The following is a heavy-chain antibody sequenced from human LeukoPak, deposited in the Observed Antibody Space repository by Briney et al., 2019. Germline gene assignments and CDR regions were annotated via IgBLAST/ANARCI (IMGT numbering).Heavy chain of an antibody. CDR2: IYYSGST. V-gene: IGHV4-59*08. Sequence: SETLSLTCTVSGGSISSYYWSWIRQPPGKGLEWIGYIYYSGSTNYNPSLKSRVTISVDTSKNQFSLKLSSVTAADTAVYYCARHVLQPITVAATLIYFDFWGQGTLVTVSS. CDR3: ARHVLQPITVAATLIYFDF. CDR1: GGSISSYY. J-gene: IGHJ4*02. D-gene: IGHD2-15*01.